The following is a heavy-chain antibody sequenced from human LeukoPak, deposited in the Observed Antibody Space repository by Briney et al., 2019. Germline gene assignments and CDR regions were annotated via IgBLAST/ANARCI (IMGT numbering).Heavy chain of an antibody. J-gene: IGHJ4*02. CDR1: GGTFSSYA. CDR2: ITPIFGTA. V-gene: IGHV1-69*05. Sequence: SVKVSCKASGGTFSSYAISWVRQAPGQGLEWMGRITPIFGTANYAQKFQGRVTITTDESTSTAYMELSSLRSEDTAVYYCARRGYYGSGKIDWGQGTLVTVSS. D-gene: IGHD3-10*01. CDR3: ARRGYYGSGKID.